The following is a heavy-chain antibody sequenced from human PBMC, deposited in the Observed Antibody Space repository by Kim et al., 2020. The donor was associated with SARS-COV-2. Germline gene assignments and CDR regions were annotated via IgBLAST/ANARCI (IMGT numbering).Heavy chain of an antibody. Sequence: GTSTDNADSVTGRLTISRDSAKRSVSLQMNSLTPEDTAVYYCVREPSNWGQGTLVTVSS. J-gene: IGHJ4*02. CDR2: GTST. CDR3: VREPSN. V-gene: IGHV3-11*01.